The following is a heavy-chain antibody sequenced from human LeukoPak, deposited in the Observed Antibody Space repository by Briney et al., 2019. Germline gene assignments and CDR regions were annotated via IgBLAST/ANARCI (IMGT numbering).Heavy chain of an antibody. CDR3: ARDPGSSSWPYYYYYYVDV. V-gene: IGHV3-7*01. Sequence: GGSLRLSCAASGFTLSSYWMSWVRQAPGKGLEWVANIKQDGSEKYYVDSVKGRFTISRDNAKNSLYLQMNSLRAEDTAVYYCARDPGSSSWPYYYYYYVDVWGKGTTVTVSS. CDR1: GFTLSSYW. CDR2: IKQDGSEK. D-gene: IGHD6-13*01. J-gene: IGHJ6*03.